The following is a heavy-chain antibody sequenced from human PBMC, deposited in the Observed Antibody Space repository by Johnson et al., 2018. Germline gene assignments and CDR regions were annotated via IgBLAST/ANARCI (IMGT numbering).Heavy chain of an antibody. J-gene: IGHJ4*02. V-gene: IGHV3-7*01. CDR1: GFPFSRFW. Sequence: VQLVESGGGLVQPGGSRRLSCAASGFPFSRFWMSWVRQAPGKGLEWVGSIRQDGSQKDYVDSVKGRFTISRDNAKNSLYLQMNSLRAEDTAVYYCASGLNWGRIWTDNYFDYWGQGTLVTVSS. CDR3: ASGLNWGRIWTDNYFDY. D-gene: IGHD7-27*01. CDR2: IRQDGSQK.